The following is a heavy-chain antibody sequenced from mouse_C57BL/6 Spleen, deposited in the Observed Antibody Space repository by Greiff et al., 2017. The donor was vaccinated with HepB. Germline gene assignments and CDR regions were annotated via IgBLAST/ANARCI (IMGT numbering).Heavy chain of an antibody. CDR2: INPNNGGT. CDR3: ANGIPGAY. V-gene: IGHV1-22*01. CDR1: GYTFTDYN. Sequence: EVQRVESGPELVKPGASVKMSCKASGYTFTDYNMHWVKQSHGKSLEWIGYINPNNGGTSYNQKFKGKATLTVNKSSSTAYMELRSLTSEDSAVYYCANGIPGAYWGQGTLVTVSA. D-gene: IGHD1-2*01. J-gene: IGHJ3*01.